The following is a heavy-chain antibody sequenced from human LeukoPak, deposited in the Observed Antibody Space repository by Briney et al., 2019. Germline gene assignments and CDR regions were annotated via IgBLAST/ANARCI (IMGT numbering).Heavy chain of an antibody. CDR1: GGSISSSDYY. Sequence: SETLSLTCSVSGGSISSSDYYWGWIRQPPGERLEWLGTIYYNGNTYYNPSLQSRVIISVDTSKNQFSLKLTSVTAPDTAVYYCARTVGTHRFDYWGQGILVTVSS. D-gene: IGHD4-23*01. J-gene: IGHJ4*02. CDR2: IYYNGNT. CDR3: ARTVGTHRFDY. V-gene: IGHV4-39*01.